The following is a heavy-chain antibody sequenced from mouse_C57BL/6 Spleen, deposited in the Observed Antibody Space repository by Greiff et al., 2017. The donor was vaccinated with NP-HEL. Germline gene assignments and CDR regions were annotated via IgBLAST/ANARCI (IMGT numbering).Heavy chain of an antibody. D-gene: IGHD2-3*01. CDR3: ARGENDGYFAY. V-gene: IGHV1-81*01. Sequence: VQLQQSGAELARPGASVKLSCKASGYTFTSYGISWVKQRTGQGLEWIGEIYPRSGNTYYNEKFKGKATLTADKSLSTAYMELRSLTSEDSAVYFCARGENDGYFAYWGQGTLVTVSA. CDR1: GYTFTSYG. J-gene: IGHJ3*01. CDR2: IYPRSGNT.